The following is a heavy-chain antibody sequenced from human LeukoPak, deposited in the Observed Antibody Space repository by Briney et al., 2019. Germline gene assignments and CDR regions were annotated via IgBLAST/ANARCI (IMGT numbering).Heavy chain of an antibody. V-gene: IGHV3-66*01. CDR2: IYSGGST. Sequence: GGSLRLSCAASGFTVSSNYMSWVRQAPGKGPEWVSVIYSGGSTYYADSVKGRFTISRDNSKNTLYLQMNSLRAEDTAVYYCARGDHYYDSSGYSRPFDYWGQGTLVTVSS. CDR1: GFTVSSNY. J-gene: IGHJ4*02. CDR3: ARGDHYYDSSGYSRPFDY. D-gene: IGHD3-22*01.